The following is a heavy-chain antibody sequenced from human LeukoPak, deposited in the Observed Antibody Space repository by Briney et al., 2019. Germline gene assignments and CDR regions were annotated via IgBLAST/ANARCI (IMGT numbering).Heavy chain of an antibody. J-gene: IGHJ2*01. D-gene: IGHD5-18*01. V-gene: IGHV1-18*01. Sequence: ASVKVSCKASGYTFTSYGISWVRQAPGQGLEWMGWISAYNGNTNYAQKFQGRVTITTDESTSTAYMELSSLRSEDTAVYYCARDRRYSYGSWYFDLWGRRTLVTVSS. CDR1: GYTFTSYG. CDR2: ISAYNGNT. CDR3: ARDRRYSYGSWYFDL.